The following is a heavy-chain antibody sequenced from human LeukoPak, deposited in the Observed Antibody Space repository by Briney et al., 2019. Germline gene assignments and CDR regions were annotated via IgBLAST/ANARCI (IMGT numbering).Heavy chain of an antibody. D-gene: IGHD6-13*01. J-gene: IGHJ4*02. CDR1: GFTFSSYA. Sequence: PGGSLRLSCAASGFTFSSYAMSWVRQAPGKGGEGVSAISGSGGSTYYADSVKGRFTISRDNSKNTLYLQMNSLRAEDTAVYYCAKVRSGSSNWALRVFDYWGQGALVTVSS. CDR2: ISGSGGST. V-gene: IGHV3-23*01. CDR3: AKVRSGSSNWALRVFDY.